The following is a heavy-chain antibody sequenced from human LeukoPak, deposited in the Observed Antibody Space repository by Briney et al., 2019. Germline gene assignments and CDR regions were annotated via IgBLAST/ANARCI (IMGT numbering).Heavy chain of an antibody. CDR1: GGSFSGYY. CDR2: IYHSGST. V-gene: IGHV4-34*01. J-gene: IGHJ4*02. D-gene: IGHD6-13*01. CDR3: ARDIHSSTWFSLDY. Sequence: PSETLSLTCAVYGGSFSGYYWSWIRQPPGKGLEWIGEIYHSGSTNYNPSLKSRVTISVDKSKNQFSLKLSSVTAADTAVYYCARDIHSSTWFSLDYWGQGTLVTVSS.